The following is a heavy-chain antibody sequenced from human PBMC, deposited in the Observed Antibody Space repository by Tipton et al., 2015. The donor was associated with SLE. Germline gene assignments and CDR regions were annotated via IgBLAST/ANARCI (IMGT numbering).Heavy chain of an antibody. CDR3: ARQGVWFGELLPGCFQH. Sequence: QLVQSGAEVRKPGESLKISCKGSGYSFTSYWIGWARQMPGKGLEWMGIIYPGDPDTRYSPSFQGQVTISADKSISTAYLQWSSLKASATAMYCCARQGVWFGELLPGCFQHWGRGTLVTVSS. CDR1: GYSFTSYW. CDR2: IYPGDPDT. J-gene: IGHJ1*01. D-gene: IGHD3-10*01. V-gene: IGHV5-51*01.